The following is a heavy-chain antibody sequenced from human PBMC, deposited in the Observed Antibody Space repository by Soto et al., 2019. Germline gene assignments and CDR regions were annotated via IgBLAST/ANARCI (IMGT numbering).Heavy chain of an antibody. V-gene: IGHV3-7*03. J-gene: IGHJ5*02. Sequence: GSLRLSCAASGFTFSSYWMSWVRQAPGKGLEWVANIKQDGSEKYYVDSVKGRFTISRDNAKNSLYLQMNSLRAEDTAVYYCARDRSIAARQANWFDPWGQGTLVTVSS. CDR1: GFTFSSYW. D-gene: IGHD6-6*01. CDR2: IKQDGSEK. CDR3: ARDRSIAARQANWFDP.